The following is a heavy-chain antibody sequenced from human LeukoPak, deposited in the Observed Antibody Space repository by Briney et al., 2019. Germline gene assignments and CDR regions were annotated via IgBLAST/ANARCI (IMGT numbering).Heavy chain of an antibody. D-gene: IGHD3-16*02. CDR1: GYTFTSYA. Sequence: ASVKVSCKASGYTFTSYAMHWVRQAPGQRLEWMGWINAGNGNTKYSQEFQGRVTITRDTSASTAYMELSSLRSEDMAVYYCARGRYDYVWGSYRYTGDLLDYWGQGTLVTVSS. CDR2: INAGNGNT. J-gene: IGHJ4*02. V-gene: IGHV1-3*03. CDR3: ARGRYDYVWGSYRYTGDLLDY.